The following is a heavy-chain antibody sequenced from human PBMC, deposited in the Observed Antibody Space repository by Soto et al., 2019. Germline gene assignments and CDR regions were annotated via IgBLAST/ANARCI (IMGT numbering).Heavy chain of an antibody. D-gene: IGHD2-15*01. CDR2: IYYSGST. Sequence: SETLSLTCTVSGGSISSYYWSWIRQPPGKGLEWIGYIYYSGSTNYNPSLKSRITISVDTSKNQFSLKLSSVNAADTAVYYCARDSEGYCSGGSCFDYWGQGTLVTVSS. J-gene: IGHJ4*02. CDR3: ARDSEGYCSGGSCFDY. V-gene: IGHV4-59*01. CDR1: GGSISSYY.